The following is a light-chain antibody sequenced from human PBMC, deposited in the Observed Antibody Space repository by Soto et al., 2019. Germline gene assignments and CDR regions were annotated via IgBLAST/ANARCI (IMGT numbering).Light chain of an antibody. V-gene: IGKV4-1*01. J-gene: IGKJ1*01. CDR1: QSVLFSSNNNNY. CDR2: WAS. Sequence: IVMTQSPESLAVSLGERATINCKSSQSVLFSSNNNNYLAWYQQKPGQPPKLLIYWASTRESGVPDRFSGSGSATDFTLTISSLQAEDVAVYYCQQYYDTPWTFGQGTKVDIK. CDR3: QQYYDTPWT.